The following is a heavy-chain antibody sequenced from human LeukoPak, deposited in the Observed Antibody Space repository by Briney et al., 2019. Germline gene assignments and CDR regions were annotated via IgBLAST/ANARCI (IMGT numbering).Heavy chain of an antibody. V-gene: IGHV3-74*01. CDR1: GFTFSSYW. D-gene: IGHD3-16*02. Sequence: GGSLRLSCAASGFTFSSYWMHWVRQGSGKGLVWVSRINSDGSTTSYADSVKGRFTISRDNAKNTLYLQMNSLRAEDTAVYYCARDHGFRGFISHDAFDIWGKGTMVTVS. J-gene: IGHJ3*02. CDR3: ARDHGFRGFISHDAFDI. CDR2: INSDGSTT.